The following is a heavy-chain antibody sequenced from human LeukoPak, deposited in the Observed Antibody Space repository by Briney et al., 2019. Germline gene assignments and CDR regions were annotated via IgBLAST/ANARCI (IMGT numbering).Heavy chain of an antibody. D-gene: IGHD4-11*01. V-gene: IGHV3-21*01. CDR1: GFTFSSYS. J-gene: IGHJ4*02. Sequence: PGGSLRLSCAASGFTFSSYSMNWVRQAPGKGLEWVSSISSSSYIYYADSVKGRFTISRDNAKNSLYLQMNSLRAEDTAVYYRARAYSDYFDYWGQGTLVTVSS. CDR2: ISSSSYI. CDR3: ARAYSDYFDY.